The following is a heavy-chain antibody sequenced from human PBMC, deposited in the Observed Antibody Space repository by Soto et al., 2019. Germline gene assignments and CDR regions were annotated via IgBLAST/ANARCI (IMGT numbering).Heavy chain of an antibody. V-gene: IGHV4-34*01. J-gene: IGHJ4*02. CDR1: GGSFSDYS. Sequence: SETLSLSCAVYGGSFSDYSWTWIRQPPGKGLEWIGEINHSGSTYYNPSLKSRVTISVDTSKNQFSLKLSSVTAADTAVYYCARSLRRGPPFDYWGQGTLVTVSS. CDR3: ARSLRRGPPFDY. D-gene: IGHD3-10*01. CDR2: INHSGST.